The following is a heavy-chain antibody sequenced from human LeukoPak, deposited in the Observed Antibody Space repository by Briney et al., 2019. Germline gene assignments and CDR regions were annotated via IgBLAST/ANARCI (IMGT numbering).Heavy chain of an antibody. Sequence: ASVKVSCKASGYTFTSYGISWVRQAPGQGLEWMGWISAYNGNTNYAQKLQGRVTMTTDTSTSTAYMELRSLRSDDTAVYYCARAPLYRSSKQYYMDGWGEGSTVSVCS. D-gene: IGHD6-13*01. V-gene: IGHV1-18*01. CDR1: GYTFTSYG. CDR3: ARAPLYRSSKQYYMDG. J-gene: IGHJ6*03. CDR2: ISAYNGNT.